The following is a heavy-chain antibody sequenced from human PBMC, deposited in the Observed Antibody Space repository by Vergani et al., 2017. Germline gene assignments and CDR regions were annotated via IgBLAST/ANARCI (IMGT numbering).Heavy chain of an antibody. CDR2: ISSSGSYI. D-gene: IGHD3-22*01. V-gene: IGHV3-21*01. J-gene: IGHJ4*02. CDR3: AREGQLGYYDIG. Sequence: VELLESGGGLAQPGGSLRVSCSASGFRVTTYYMSWVRQAPGKGLEWVSSISSSGSYIYFADSVKGRFTISRDNAKNSLYLQMNSLRAEDTAVYYCAREGQLGYYDIGWGQGTLVTVSS. CDR1: GFRVTTYY.